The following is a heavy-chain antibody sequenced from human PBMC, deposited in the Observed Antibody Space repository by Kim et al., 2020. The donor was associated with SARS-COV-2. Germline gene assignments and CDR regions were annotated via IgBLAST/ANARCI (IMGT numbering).Heavy chain of an antibody. J-gene: IGHJ5*02. CDR1: GYTFTSYG. Sequence: ASVKVSCKASGYTFTSYGISWVRQAPGQGLEWMGWISAYNGNTNYAQKLQGRVTMTTDTSTSTAYMELRSLRSDDTAVYYCARSNTVTDFLDWFDPWGQGTLVTVSS. CDR3: ARSNTVTDFLDWFDP. D-gene: IGHD4-17*01. CDR2: ISAYNGNT. V-gene: IGHV1-18*01.